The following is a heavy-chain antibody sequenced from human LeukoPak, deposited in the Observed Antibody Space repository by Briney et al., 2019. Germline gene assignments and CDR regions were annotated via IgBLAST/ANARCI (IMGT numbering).Heavy chain of an antibody. CDR2: IHYSGST. V-gene: IGHV4-39*07. CDR3: ARGGWYLDY. J-gene: IGHJ4*02. Sequence: NPSETLSLTCTVSGGSISSNRYYWGWIRQPPGKGLEWIGNIHYSGSTYYNPSLKSRVTISVDTSKNQFSLKLSSVTAADTAVYYCARGGWYLDYWGQGTLVTVSS. D-gene: IGHD2-15*01. CDR1: GGSISSNRYY.